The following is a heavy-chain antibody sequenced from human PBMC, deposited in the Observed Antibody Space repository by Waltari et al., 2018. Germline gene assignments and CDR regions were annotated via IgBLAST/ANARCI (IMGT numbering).Heavy chain of an antibody. CDR2: VYYSGTT. J-gene: IGHJ5*02. CDR3: ARDRGEIGDDVFGPAGFDP. CDR1: SGSVRAYH. D-gene: IGHD3-9*01. V-gene: IGHV4-59*02. Sequence: QLQESGPGLVKPSETLSLTCTVSSGSVRAYHWSWLRQSPGKGLEWIGCVYYSGTTTYNPSLKSRVIISVDTSKNQLSLKLTSVTAADTAVYYCARDRGEIGDDVFGPAGFDPWGQGTLVTVSS.